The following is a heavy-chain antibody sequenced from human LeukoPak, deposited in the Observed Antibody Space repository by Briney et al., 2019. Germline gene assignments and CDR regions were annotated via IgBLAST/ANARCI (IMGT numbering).Heavy chain of an antibody. CDR2: INSDGSWT. CDR1: GNYW. CDR3: ARGDSSSWYLLTIPFDY. D-gene: IGHD6-13*01. J-gene: IGHJ4*02. V-gene: IGHV3-74*01. Sequence: GGSLRLSCAASGNYWMHWVRQAPGKGLVWVSHINSDGSWTGYADSVKGRFTISKDNAKNTVYLQMNNLRAEDTAVYYCARGDSSSWYLLTIPFDYWGQGTLVTVSS.